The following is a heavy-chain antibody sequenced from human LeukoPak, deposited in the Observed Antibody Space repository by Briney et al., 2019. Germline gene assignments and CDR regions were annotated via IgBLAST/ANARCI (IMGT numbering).Heavy chain of an antibody. V-gene: IGHV4-38-2*02. CDR3: ARDRDGYKVSWFDP. Sequence: PSETLSLTCTVSGYSISSGYYWGWIRQPPGKGLEWIGYIYYSGSTNYNPSLKSRVTISVDTSKNQFSLKLSSVTAADTAVYYCARDRDGYKVSWFDPWGQGTLVTVSS. CDR1: GYSISSGYY. D-gene: IGHD5-24*01. J-gene: IGHJ5*02. CDR2: IYYSGST.